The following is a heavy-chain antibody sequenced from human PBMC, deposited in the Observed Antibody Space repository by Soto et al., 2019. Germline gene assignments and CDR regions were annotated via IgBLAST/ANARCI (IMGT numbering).Heavy chain of an antibody. V-gene: IGHV3-30*18. CDR2: ISYDGSNQ. Sequence: QVQLVESGGGVVQPGRSLRLSCAASGFTFSSYGMHWVRQAPGKGLEWVAIISYDGSNQYYADSVKGRFTISRDNSKNTLDLQMNSLRTEDTAVYYCAKALGELSPESYDHWGQEVLVTVSS. CDR1: GFTFSSYG. J-gene: IGHJ4*02. D-gene: IGHD3-16*02. CDR3: AKALGELSPESYDH.